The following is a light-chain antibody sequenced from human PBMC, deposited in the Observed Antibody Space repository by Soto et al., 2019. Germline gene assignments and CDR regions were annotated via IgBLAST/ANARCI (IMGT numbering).Light chain of an antibody. J-gene: IGLJ2*01. Sequence: QSALTQPRSVSGSPGQSVTISCTGTSSDVGGYEYVSWYQQHPGKAPKLMIYDVTNRPSGVPHRFSGSKSGNTASLTISGLQAEDEADYYCCSYAGSYAHVVFGGGTKLTVL. V-gene: IGLV2-11*01. CDR1: SSDVGGYEY. CDR2: DVT. CDR3: CSYAGSYAHVV.